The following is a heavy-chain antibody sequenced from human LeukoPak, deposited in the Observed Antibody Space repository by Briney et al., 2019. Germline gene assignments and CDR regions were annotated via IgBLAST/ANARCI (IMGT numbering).Heavy chain of an antibody. Sequence: ASVKVSCKVSGYTLTELSMHWVRQAPGKGPEWMGGFDPEDGETIYAQKFQGRVTMTEDTSTDTAYMELSSLRSEDTAVYYCATLYCGGDCFTVSGWFDPWGQGTLVTVSS. V-gene: IGHV1-24*01. CDR1: GYTLTELS. J-gene: IGHJ5*02. D-gene: IGHD2-21*02. CDR3: ATLYCGGDCFTVSGWFDP. CDR2: FDPEDGET.